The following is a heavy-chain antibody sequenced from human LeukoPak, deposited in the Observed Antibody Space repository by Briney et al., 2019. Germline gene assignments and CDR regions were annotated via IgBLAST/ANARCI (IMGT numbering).Heavy chain of an antibody. CDR2: IRYDRSNN. V-gene: IGHV3-30*02. Sequence: GGSLRLSCAASGFTFSSYGMHWVRQAPGKGLEWVAFIRYDRSNNYYAHSVKGRFTISRDNAKNSLYLQMNSLRAEDMALYYCAKGGGGRLIYYYYMDVWGKGTTVTVSS. CDR1: GFTFSSYG. CDR3: AKGGGGRLIYYYYMDV. D-gene: IGHD1-26*01. J-gene: IGHJ6*03.